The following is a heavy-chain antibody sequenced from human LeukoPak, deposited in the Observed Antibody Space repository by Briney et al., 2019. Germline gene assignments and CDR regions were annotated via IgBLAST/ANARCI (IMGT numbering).Heavy chain of an antibody. CDR3: ARVGWGSAPYFDY. J-gene: IGHJ4*02. D-gene: IGHD3-16*01. CDR2: IYTSGST. V-gene: IGHV4-61*02. Sequence: KTSETLSLTCTVSGGSISSGSYYWSWIRQPAGKGLEWIGRIYTSGSTSYNPSLKSRVTISVDTSKNQFSLKLSSVTAADTAVYYCARVGWGSAPYFDYWGQGTLVTVSS. CDR1: GGSISSGSYY.